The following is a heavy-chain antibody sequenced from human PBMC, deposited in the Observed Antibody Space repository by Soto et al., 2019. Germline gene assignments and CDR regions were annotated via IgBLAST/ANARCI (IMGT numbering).Heavy chain of an antibody. J-gene: IGHJ5*02. CDR1: GGTFSSYA. D-gene: IGHD6-19*01. CDR2: IIPIFGTA. Sequence: QVQLVQSGAEVKKPGSSVKVSCKASGGTFSSYAISWVRQAPGQGLEWMGGIIPIFGTANYAQKFQGRVTXXAXEXTSTAYMELSSLRSEDTAVYYCARGEAVAGGNWFDPWGQGTLVTVSS. V-gene: IGHV1-69*12. CDR3: ARGEAVAGGNWFDP.